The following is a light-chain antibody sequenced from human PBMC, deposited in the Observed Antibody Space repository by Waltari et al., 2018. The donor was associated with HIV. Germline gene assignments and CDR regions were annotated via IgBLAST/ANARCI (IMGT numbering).Light chain of an antibody. V-gene: IGLV1-51*01. Sequence: QSVLTQPPSVSAAPGQKVTISCSGSSSNIGNNSVSWYQQQPGTAPKLLIYDTNRRPSGIPDRFSGSMSGTSATLGITGLQTGDEADYYCGTWDSSLSAGVFGGGTKLTVL. CDR2: DTN. CDR1: SSNIGNNS. CDR3: GTWDSSLSAGV. J-gene: IGLJ3*02.